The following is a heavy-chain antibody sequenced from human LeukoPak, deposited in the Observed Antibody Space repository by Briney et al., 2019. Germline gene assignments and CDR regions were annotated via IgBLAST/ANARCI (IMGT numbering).Heavy chain of an antibody. CDR3: ARGVRSGDIVVVPAAKINWFDP. V-gene: IGHV1-8*03. CDR1: GYTFTSCD. Sequence: ASVKVSCKASGYTFTSCDINWVRQATGQGLEWMGWMNPNSGNTGYAQKFQGRVTITRNTSISTAYMELSSLRSEDTAVYYCARGVRSGDIVVVPAAKINWFDPWGQGTLVTVSS. D-gene: IGHD2-2*01. CDR2: MNPNSGNT. J-gene: IGHJ5*02.